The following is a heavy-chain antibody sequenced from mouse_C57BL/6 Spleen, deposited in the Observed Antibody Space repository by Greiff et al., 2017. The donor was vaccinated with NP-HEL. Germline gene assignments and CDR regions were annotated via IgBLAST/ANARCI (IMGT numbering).Heavy chain of an antibody. V-gene: IGHV1-54*01. Sequence: VVRPGTSVKVSCKASGYAFTNYLIEWVKQRPGQGLEWIGVINPGSGGTNYNEKFKGKATLTADKSSSTAYMQLSRLTSEDSAVYFCALKDYGSSYERGYYAMDYWGQGTSVTVSS. J-gene: IGHJ4*01. D-gene: IGHD1-1*01. CDR2: INPGSGGT. CDR3: ALKDYGSSYERGYYAMDY. CDR1: GYAFTNYL.